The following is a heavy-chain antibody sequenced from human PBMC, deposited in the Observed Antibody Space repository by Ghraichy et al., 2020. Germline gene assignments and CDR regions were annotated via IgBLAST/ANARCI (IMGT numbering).Heavy chain of an antibody. CDR2: INHSGST. Sequence: SETLSLTCSVNGRSYGGYHWSWIRLLSGKGLEWNGEINHSGSTNYNPSLKSRVTISVDTSKNQFSLKLSSVTAADTAVYYCARGVWKIVVVPAATNYYYYMDVWGKGSTVTASS. V-gene: IGHV4-34*01. D-gene: IGHD2-2*01. J-gene: IGHJ6*03. CDR1: GRSYGGYH. CDR3: ARGVWKIVVVPAATNYYYYMDV.